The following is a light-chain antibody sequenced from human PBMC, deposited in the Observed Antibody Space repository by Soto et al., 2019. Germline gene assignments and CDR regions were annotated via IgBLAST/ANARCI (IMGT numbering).Light chain of an antibody. CDR2: LEGSGNY. CDR3: ETWDSNSRV. V-gene: IGLV4-60*02. J-gene: IGLJ3*02. Sequence: QLVLTQSSSASASLGSSVKLTCTLSSGHSSNIIAWHQQQPGKAPRYLMKLEGSGNYNKGSGVPDRFSGSSSGADRSLTISNLQFEDEADYYCETWDSNSRVFGGGTKLTVL. CDR1: SGHSSNI.